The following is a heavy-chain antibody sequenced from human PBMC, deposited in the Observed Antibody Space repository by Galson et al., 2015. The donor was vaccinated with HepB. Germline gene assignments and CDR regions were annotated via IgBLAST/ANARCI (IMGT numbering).Heavy chain of an antibody. CDR3: ARDDCSGGSCDMPPKYYFDY. V-gene: IGHV3-33*01. CDR1: GFTFSSYG. D-gene: IGHD2-15*01. CDR2: IWYDGSNK. J-gene: IGHJ4*02. Sequence: SLRLSCAASGFTFSSYGMHWVRQAPGKGLEWVAVIWYDGSNKYYADSVKGRFTISRDNSKNTLYLQMNSLRAEDTAVYYCARDDCSGGSCDMPPKYYFDYWGQGTLVTVSS.